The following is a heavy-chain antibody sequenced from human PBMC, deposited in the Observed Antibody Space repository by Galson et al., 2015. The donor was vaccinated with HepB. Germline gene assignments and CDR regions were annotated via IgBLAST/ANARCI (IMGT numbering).Heavy chain of an antibody. Sequence: TLSLTCTVSGGSISSGGYYWSWIRQHPGKGLEWIGYIYYSGSTYYNPSLKSRVTISVDTSKNQFSLKLSSVTAADTAVYYCARKDSSGHLDYWGQGTLVTVSS. CDR1: GGSISSGGYY. CDR2: IYYSGST. CDR3: ARKDSSGHLDY. D-gene: IGHD3-22*01. V-gene: IGHV4-31*03. J-gene: IGHJ4*02.